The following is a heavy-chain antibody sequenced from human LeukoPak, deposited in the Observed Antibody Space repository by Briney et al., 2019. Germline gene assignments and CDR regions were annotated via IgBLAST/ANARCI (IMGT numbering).Heavy chain of an antibody. V-gene: IGHV3-30*19. Sequence: GGSLRLSCAASGFTFSSYGMHWVRQAPGKGLEWVAVISFDGSNKYYTDSVKGRFTISRDNSKNTLFLQMNSLRSEDTAVYYCARDSAMPVAASDAFDIWGQGTMVTVSS. D-gene: IGHD6-19*01. CDR1: GFTFSSYG. CDR2: ISFDGSNK. J-gene: IGHJ3*02. CDR3: ARDSAMPVAASDAFDI.